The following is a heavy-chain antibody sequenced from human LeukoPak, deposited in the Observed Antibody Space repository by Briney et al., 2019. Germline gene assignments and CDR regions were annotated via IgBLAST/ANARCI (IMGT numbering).Heavy chain of an antibody. CDR3: ATSSSPGSPYYYYYYMDV. CDR1: GYTLTELS. D-gene: IGHD3-10*01. CDR2: FDPEDGET. Sequence: ASVKVSCKVSGYTLTELSMHWVRQAPGKGLEWRGGFDPEDGETIYAQKFQGRVTMTEDTSTDTAYMELSSLRSEDTAVYYCATSSSPGSPYYYYYYMDVWGKGTTVTVSS. J-gene: IGHJ6*03. V-gene: IGHV1-24*01.